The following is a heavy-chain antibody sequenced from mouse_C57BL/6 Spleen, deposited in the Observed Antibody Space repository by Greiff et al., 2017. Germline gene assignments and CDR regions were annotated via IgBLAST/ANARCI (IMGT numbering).Heavy chain of an antibody. CDR2: INPGSGGT. Sequence: VQLQQSGAELVRPGTSVKVSCKASGYAFTNYLIEWVKQRPGQGLEWIGVINPGSGGTNYNEKFKGKATLTAEQSSSTAYMQLSSLTSEDAAVYFCARSSSGYTYAYWGQGTLVTVSA. CDR1: GYAFTNYL. J-gene: IGHJ3*01. CDR3: ARSSSGYTYAY. V-gene: IGHV1-54*01. D-gene: IGHD3-2*02.